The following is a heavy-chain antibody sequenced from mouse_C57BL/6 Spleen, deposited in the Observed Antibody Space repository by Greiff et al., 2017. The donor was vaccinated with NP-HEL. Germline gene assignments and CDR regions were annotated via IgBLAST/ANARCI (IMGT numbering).Heavy chain of an antibody. V-gene: IGHV1-82*01. CDR2: IYPGDGDT. J-gene: IGHJ2*01. Sequence: VQLQQSGPELVKPGASVKISCKASGYAFSSSWMNWVKPRPGKGLEWIGRIYPGDGDTNYNGKFKGKATLTADKSSSTAYMQLSSLTSEDSAVYFCAMGWSPDYWGQGTTLTVSS. D-gene: IGHD2-3*01. CDR1: GYAFSSSW. CDR3: AMGWSPDY.